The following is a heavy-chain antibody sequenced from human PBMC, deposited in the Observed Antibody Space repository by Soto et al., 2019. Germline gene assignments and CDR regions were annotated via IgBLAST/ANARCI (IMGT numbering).Heavy chain of an antibody. J-gene: IGHJ3*02. V-gene: IGHV3-23*01. CDR2: ISGSGCST. Sequence: AGGSLRLSCVVSGISFYDYAMSWFRHAPGKGLDWVSAISGSGCSTYYADSVKGRFTISRDNSKNTLYLQMNSLRAEDTAVYYCAKDRKMATIRALVEAFDIWGQGTMVTVSS. CDR3: AKDRKMATIRALVEAFDI. D-gene: IGHD5-12*01. CDR1: GISFYDYA.